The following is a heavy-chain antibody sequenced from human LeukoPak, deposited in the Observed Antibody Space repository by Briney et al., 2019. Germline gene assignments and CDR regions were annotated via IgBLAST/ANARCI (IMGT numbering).Heavy chain of an antibody. CDR3: TRGDITMVRGEDYFDY. V-gene: IGHV3-21*01. J-gene: IGHJ4*02. Sequence: GGSLRLSCAASGFTFSSYSMNWVRQAPGKGLEWVSSISSSSSYIYYADSVKGRFTISRDNAKNSLYLQMNSLRAEDTAVYYCTRGDITMVRGEDYFDYWGQGTLVTVSS. CDR2: ISSSSSYI. CDR1: GFTFSSYS. D-gene: IGHD3-10*01.